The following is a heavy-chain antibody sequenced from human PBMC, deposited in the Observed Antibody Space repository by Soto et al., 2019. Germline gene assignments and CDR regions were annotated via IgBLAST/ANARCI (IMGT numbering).Heavy chain of an antibody. V-gene: IGHV1-18*01. CDR3: ARVGVGWELLSPFYYYYYGMDV. CDR1: GYTFTSYG. J-gene: IGHJ6*02. CDR2: ISAYNGNT. Sequence: VQLVQSGAEVKKPGASVKVSCKASGYTFTSYGISWVRQAPGQGLEWMGWISAYNGNTNYAQKLQGRVTMTTDTSTSTAYMELRSLRSDDTAVYYCARVGVGWELLSPFYYYYYGMDVWGQGTTVTVSS. D-gene: IGHD1-26*01.